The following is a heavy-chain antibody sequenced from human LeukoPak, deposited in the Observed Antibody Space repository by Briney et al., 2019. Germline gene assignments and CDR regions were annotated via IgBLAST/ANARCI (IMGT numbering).Heavy chain of an antibody. J-gene: IGHJ4*02. Sequence: SETLSLTCAVSGYSISSGYYWGWIRQPPGKGLEWIGSIYHSGSTYYNPSLKSRVTISVDTSKNQFSLKLSSVTAADTAVYYCARDYYDSSGYGDYWGQGALVTVSS. CDR3: ARDYYDSSGYGDY. V-gene: IGHV4-38-2*02. CDR1: GYSISSGYY. D-gene: IGHD3-22*01. CDR2: IYHSGST.